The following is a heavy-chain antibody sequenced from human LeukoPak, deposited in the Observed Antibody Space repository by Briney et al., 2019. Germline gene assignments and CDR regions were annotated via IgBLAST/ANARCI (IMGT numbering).Heavy chain of an antibody. CDR3: ASQGDVLRYFDLNAFDI. J-gene: IGHJ3*02. D-gene: IGHD3-9*01. Sequence: ASVKVSCKASGGTFSSYAISWVRQAPGQGLEWMGGIIPIFGTANYAQKFQGRVTITADESTSTAYMELSSLRSEDTAVYYCASQGDVLRYFDLNAFDIWGQGTMVTVSS. CDR1: GGTFSSYA. CDR2: IIPIFGTA. V-gene: IGHV1-69*13.